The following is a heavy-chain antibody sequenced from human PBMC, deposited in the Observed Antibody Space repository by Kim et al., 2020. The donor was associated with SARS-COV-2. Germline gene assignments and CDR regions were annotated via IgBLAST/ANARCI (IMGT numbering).Heavy chain of an antibody. D-gene: IGHD1-26*01. V-gene: IGHV4-34*01. CDR3: ARGGIAGATQDAFDY. Sequence: SETLSLTCAVYGGSFSGYYWSWIRQPPGKGLEWIGEINHSGSTNYNPSLKSRVTISVDTSKNQFSLKLSSVTAADTAVYYCARGGIAGATQDAFDYWGQG. CDR2: INHSGST. CDR1: GGSFSGYY. J-gene: IGHJ4*02.